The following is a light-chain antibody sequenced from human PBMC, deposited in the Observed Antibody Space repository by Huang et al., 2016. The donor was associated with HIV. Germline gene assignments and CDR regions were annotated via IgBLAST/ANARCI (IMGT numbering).Light chain of an antibody. CDR3: QQRSSWLT. J-gene: IGKJ4*01. CDR2: DAS. V-gene: IGKV3-11*01. CDR1: QSVSSY. Sequence: EIVLTQSPVTLSLSPGERATLSCRASQSVSSYLAWYQQKPGQAPRLLIYDASNRATGIPGRFSGSGSGSDFTLTISSLEPEDFAVYYCQQRSSWLTFGGGTAVEI.